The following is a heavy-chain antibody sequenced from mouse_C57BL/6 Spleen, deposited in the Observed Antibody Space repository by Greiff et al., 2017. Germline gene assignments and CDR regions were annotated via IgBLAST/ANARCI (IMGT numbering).Heavy chain of an antibody. CDR3: ARPYDYDDAPFDY. CDR1: GFTFSSYG. Sequence: EVQGVESGGDLVKPGGSLKLSCAASGFTFSSYGMSWVRQTPDKRLEWVATISSGGSYTYYPDSVKGRFTISRDNAKNTLYLQMSSLKSADTAMYYCARPYDYDDAPFDYWGQGTTLTVSS. CDR2: ISSGGSYT. D-gene: IGHD2-4*01. V-gene: IGHV5-6*01. J-gene: IGHJ2*01.